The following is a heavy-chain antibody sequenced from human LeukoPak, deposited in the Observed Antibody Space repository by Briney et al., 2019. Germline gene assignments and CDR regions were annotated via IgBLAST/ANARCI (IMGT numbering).Heavy chain of an antibody. D-gene: IGHD2-2*01. CDR3: ARDSRYCSSTSCSDGMDV. V-gene: IGHV4-59*06. CDR1: GGSISSYY. Sequence: SETLSLTCTVSGGSISSYYWSWIRQHPGKGLEWIGYIYYSGSTYYNPSLKSRVTISVDTSKNQFSLKLSSVTAADTAVYYCARDSRYCSSTSCSDGMDVWGQGTTVTVSS. J-gene: IGHJ6*02. CDR2: IYYSGST.